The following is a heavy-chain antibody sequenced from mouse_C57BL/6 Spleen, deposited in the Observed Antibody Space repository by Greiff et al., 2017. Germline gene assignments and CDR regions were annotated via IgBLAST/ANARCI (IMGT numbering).Heavy chain of an antibody. V-gene: IGHV5-4*01. CDR3: ARDEGTGFDY. J-gene: IGHJ2*01. CDR1: GFTFSSYA. CDR2: ISDGGSYT. D-gene: IGHD4-1*01. Sequence: DVKLVESGGGLVKPGGSLKLSCAASGFTFSSYAMSWVRQTPEKRLEWVATISDGGSYTYYPDNVKGRFTISRDNAKNNLYLQMSHLKSEDTAMYYCARDEGTGFDYWGQGTTLTVSS.